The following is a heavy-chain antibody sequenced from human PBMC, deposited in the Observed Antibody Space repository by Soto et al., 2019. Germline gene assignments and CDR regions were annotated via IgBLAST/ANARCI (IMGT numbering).Heavy chain of an antibody. D-gene: IGHD3-22*01. J-gene: IGHJ6*02. Sequence: PGGSLRLSCAASGFTVSSNYMSWVRQAPGKGLEWVSVIYSGGSTYYADSVKGRFTISRDNSKNTLYLQMNSLRAEDTAVYYCASPEAYDSSGTPSGMDVWGQGTTVTVSS. V-gene: IGHV3-53*01. CDR3: ASPEAYDSSGTPSGMDV. CDR2: IYSGGST. CDR1: GFTVSSNY.